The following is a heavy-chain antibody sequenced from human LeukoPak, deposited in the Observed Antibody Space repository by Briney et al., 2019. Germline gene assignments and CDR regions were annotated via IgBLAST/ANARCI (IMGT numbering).Heavy chain of an antibody. CDR1: GFTFSSYW. Sequence: GGSLTLSCAASGFTFSSYWMSWVRQAPGKGLEWVANIKQDGSEKYYVDSVKGRFTISRDNAKNSLYLQMNSLRAEDTAVYYCARTYYDYVWGSKSSYYYYYMDVWGKGTTVTVSS. V-gene: IGHV3-7*01. D-gene: IGHD3-16*01. CDR3: ARTYYDYVWGSKSSYYYYYMDV. CDR2: IKQDGSEK. J-gene: IGHJ6*03.